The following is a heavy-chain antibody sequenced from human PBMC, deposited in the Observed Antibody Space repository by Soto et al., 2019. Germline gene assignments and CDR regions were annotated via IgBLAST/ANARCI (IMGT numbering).Heavy chain of an antibody. CDR3: ARTGAGGDFWSGYYPYYYGMYG. CDR2: IYYSGST. D-gene: IGHD3-3*01. CDR1: GGSISSSRYY. V-gene: IGHV4-39*01. Sequence: QLQLQESGPGLVKPSETLSLTCTVSGGSISSSRYYWGWIRQPPGKGLEWIGIIYYSGSTYYNPSLRSRVTISVDTSKNPFSLTLSSVTAADAAVYYCARTGAGGDFWSGYYPYYYGMYGRCQGTTVTDSS. J-gene: IGHJ6*02.